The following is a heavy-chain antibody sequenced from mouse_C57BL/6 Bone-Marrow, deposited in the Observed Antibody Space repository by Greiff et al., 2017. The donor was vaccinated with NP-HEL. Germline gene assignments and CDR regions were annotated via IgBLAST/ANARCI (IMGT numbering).Heavy chain of an antibody. D-gene: IGHD2-5*01. Sequence: QVQLKQSGPELVKPGASVKISCKASGYAFSSSWMNWVKQRPGKGLEWIGRIYPGDGDTNYNGKFKGKATLTADKSSSTAYMQLSSLTSEDSAVYFCARENFYYSNSSGYYAMDYWGQGTSVTVSS. J-gene: IGHJ4*01. CDR2: IYPGDGDT. CDR3: ARENFYYSNSSGYYAMDY. CDR1: GYAFSSSW. V-gene: IGHV1-82*01.